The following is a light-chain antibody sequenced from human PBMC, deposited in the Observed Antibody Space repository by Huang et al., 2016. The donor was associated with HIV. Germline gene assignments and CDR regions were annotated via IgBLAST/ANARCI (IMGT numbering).Light chain of an antibody. J-gene: IGKJ1*01. V-gene: IGKV4-1*01. CDR3: QQYYSSLWT. CDR2: WAS. CDR1: QNLLYNSNNKNY. Sequence: DIMMTQSPDSLIVSLGERATIHCKSSQNLLYNSNNKNYLNWYQQKPGQPPKLLIYWASARESGVPDRFSGSGSGTDFTLNISSLQAEDVAVYYCQQYYSSLWTFGQGTKVEIK.